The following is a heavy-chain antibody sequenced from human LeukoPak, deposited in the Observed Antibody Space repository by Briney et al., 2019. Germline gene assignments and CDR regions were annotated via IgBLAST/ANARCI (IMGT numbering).Heavy chain of an antibody. CDR3: ARHGPVSGYLSPFDL. CDR2: IYYSGST. CDR1: GGSISSFF. Sequence: SETLSLTCTVSGGSISSFFWSWIRQPPGKGLEWIGCIYYSGSTNYNPSLKSRVTISVDTSKNHLSLKLRSATAADTAVYYCARHGPVSGYLSPFDLWGRGTLVTVSS. V-gene: IGHV4-59*08. J-gene: IGHJ2*01. D-gene: IGHD3-22*01.